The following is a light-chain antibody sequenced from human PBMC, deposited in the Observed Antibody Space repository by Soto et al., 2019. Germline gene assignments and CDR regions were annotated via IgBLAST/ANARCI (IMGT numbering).Light chain of an antibody. V-gene: IGLV1-44*01. CDR1: SSNVGTNT. CDR3: SSYTSTNSVV. Sequence: QSVLTQPPSASGTPGLSVTIYCSGGSSNVGTNTVSWYQHLPGTAPKLLIYINDQRPSGVPDRFSGSKSGTSASLAITGLQSEDEGIYYCSSYTSTNSVVFGGGTKLTVL. CDR2: IND. J-gene: IGLJ2*01.